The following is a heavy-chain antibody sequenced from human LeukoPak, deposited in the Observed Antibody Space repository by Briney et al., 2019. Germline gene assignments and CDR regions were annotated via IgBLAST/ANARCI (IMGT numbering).Heavy chain of an antibody. Sequence: RASVKVSCKASGYTFTGYYMHWVRQAPGQGLEWMGWISAYNGNTNYAQKLQGRVTMTTDTSTSTAYMELRSLRSDDTAVYYCASRGLRYAFDIWGQGTMVTVSS. CDR1: GYTFTGYY. CDR2: ISAYNGNT. J-gene: IGHJ3*02. CDR3: ASRGLRYAFDI. V-gene: IGHV1-18*04. D-gene: IGHD3-10*01.